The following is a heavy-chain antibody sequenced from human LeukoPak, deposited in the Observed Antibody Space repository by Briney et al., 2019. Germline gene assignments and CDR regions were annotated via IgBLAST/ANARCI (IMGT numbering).Heavy chain of an antibody. J-gene: IGHJ4*02. Sequence: GGSLRLSCAASGFTFINAWMSWVRQAPGKGLEWVGRINSKIDGGTTDYAAPVKGRFTISRDDSKDTLYLQMDSLRADDTAVYYCAKAHCSSTSCSRADNWGQGTLVTVSS. D-gene: IGHD2-2*01. CDR1: GFTFINAW. CDR2: INSKIDGGTT. V-gene: IGHV3-15*01. CDR3: AKAHCSSTSCSRADN.